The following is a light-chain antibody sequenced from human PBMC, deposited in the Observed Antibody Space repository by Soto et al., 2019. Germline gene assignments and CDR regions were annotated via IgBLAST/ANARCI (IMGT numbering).Light chain of an antibody. CDR2: DAS. CDR3: QQRSNWPPRFT. CDR1: QSVSSY. Sequence: EIVLTQSPATLSLSPGERATLSCRASQSVSSYLAWYQQKPGQAPRLLIYDASNRATGIPARFSGSGSGTDLTLTISSLEPEDFAIYYCQQRSNWPPRFTFGPGTKVDI. J-gene: IGKJ3*01. V-gene: IGKV3-11*01.